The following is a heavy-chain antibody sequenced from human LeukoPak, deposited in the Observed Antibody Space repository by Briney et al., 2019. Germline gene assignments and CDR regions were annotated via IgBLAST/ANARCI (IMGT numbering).Heavy chain of an antibody. CDR3: ARDTATAMDFDY. CDR1: GFTFSSYV. D-gene: IGHD5-18*01. Sequence: PGGSLRLSCAASGFTFSSYVMSWVRQAPGKGLEWVSSISSSSYIYYADSVKGRFTISRDNAKNSLYLQMNSLRAEDTAVYYCARDTATAMDFDYWGQGTLVTVSS. J-gene: IGHJ4*02. CDR2: ISSSSYI. V-gene: IGHV3-21*01.